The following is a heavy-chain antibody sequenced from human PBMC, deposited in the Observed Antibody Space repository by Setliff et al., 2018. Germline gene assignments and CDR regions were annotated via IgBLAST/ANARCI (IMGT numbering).Heavy chain of an antibody. D-gene: IGHD2-15*01. V-gene: IGHV4-59*11. CDR1: GGSSSSHY. J-gene: IGHJ4*02. CDR3: ARENGYCSGGACYFMFDY. CDR2: IHYSGTT. Sequence: SETLSLTCTVSGGSSSSHYWSWIRQPPGKGLEWIGYIHYSGTTNYNPSLTSRVTLSLDTAKNQFSLELRAVTAADTALYYCARENGYCSGGACYFMFDYWGQGTLVTVSS.